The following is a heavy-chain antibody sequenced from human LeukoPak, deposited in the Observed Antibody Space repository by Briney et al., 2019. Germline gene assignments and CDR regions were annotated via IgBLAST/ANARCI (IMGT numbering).Heavy chain of an antibody. Sequence: GGSLRLSCAVSGFTFSDYYMSWIRQAPGKGLEWVSSISSSSSYIHYADSVKGRFTISRDNAKNSLYLQMNSLRAEDTAVYHCAREYPRGAAAPDYWGQGTLVTVSS. CDR1: GFTFSDYY. V-gene: IGHV3-11*06. CDR3: AREYPRGAAAPDY. J-gene: IGHJ4*02. CDR2: ISSSSSYI. D-gene: IGHD6-13*01.